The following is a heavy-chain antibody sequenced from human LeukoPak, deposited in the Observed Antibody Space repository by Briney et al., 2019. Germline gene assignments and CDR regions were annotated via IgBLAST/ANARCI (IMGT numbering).Heavy chain of an antibody. D-gene: IGHD5-12*01. J-gene: IGHJ6*03. Sequence: GASVKVSCKASGYTFTGYYMHWVRQAPGQGLEWMGWINPNSGGTNYAQKFQGRVTMTRDTSISTAYMELSRLRSDDTAVYYCARDKVATPGTYYYMDVWGKGTTVTVSS. V-gene: IGHV1-2*02. CDR1: GYTFTGYY. CDR2: INPNSGGT. CDR3: ARDKVATPGTYYYMDV.